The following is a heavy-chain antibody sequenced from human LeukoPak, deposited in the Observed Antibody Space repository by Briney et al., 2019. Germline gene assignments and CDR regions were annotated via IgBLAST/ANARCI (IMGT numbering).Heavy chain of an antibody. V-gene: IGHV1-18*01. J-gene: IGHJ4*02. CDR1: GYTFSNYA. CDR2: ISAYNGNT. Sequence: ASVKVSCKASGYTFSNYAINWVRQAPGQGLEWMGWISAYNGNTNYAQKLQDRVTMTTDTSTSTAYMELRSLRSDDTAVYYCARITLQNYYYDSSAYYPRDYWGQGTLVTVSS. CDR3: ARITLQNYYYDSSAYYPRDY. D-gene: IGHD3-22*01.